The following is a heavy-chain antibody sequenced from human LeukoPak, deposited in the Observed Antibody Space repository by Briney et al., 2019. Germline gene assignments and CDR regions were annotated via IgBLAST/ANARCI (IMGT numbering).Heavy chain of an antibody. J-gene: IGHJ3*02. CDR3: ARRLTLVRGVSGTDAFDI. CDR1: GGTFSNYA. CDR2: IIPIFDTP. D-gene: IGHD3-10*01. V-gene: IGHV1-69*06. Sequence: SVKVSCKASGGTFSNYAIGWVRQAPGQGLEWMGGIIPIFDTPNYAQKFQGRVTITADKSTSTAYMELSSLSSEDTAMYFCARRLTLVRGVSGTDAFDIWGQGTMVTVSS.